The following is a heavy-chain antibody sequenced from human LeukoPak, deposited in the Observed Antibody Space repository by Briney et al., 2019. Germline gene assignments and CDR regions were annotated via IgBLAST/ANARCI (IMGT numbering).Heavy chain of an antibody. CDR2: ISSSSSYT. J-gene: IGHJ3*02. D-gene: IGHD2/OR15-2a*01. CDR3: ARNRVDAFDI. CDR1: GFTFSSYS. Sequence: PGGSLRLSCAASGFTFSSYSMNWARQAPGKGLEWVSSISSSSSYTYYADSVKGRFTISRDNAKNSLYLQMNSLRAEDTAVYYCARNRVDAFDIWGQGTMVTVSS. V-gene: IGHV3-21*01.